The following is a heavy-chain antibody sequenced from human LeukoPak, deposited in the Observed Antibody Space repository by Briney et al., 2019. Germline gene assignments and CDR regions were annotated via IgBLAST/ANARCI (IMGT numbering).Heavy chain of an antibody. D-gene: IGHD4-17*01. CDR1: GFTFSDYY. CDR3: ARGGSATVKYYGDSH. CDR2: ISSSGSTI. J-gene: IGHJ4*02. V-gene: IGHV3-11*04. Sequence: SGGSLRLSCAASGFTFSDYYMSWIRQAPGKGLEWVSYISSSGSTIYYADSVKGRFTISRDNAKNSLYLQMNSLRPEDTTVYYSARGGSATVKYYGDSHWGQGTLVTVSS.